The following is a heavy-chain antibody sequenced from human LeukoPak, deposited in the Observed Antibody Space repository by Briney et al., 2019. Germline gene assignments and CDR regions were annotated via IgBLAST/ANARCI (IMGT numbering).Heavy chain of an antibody. D-gene: IGHD6-25*01. Sequence: RGGSLSLSCAASGFTFSSYWMSWVRQAPGKGLEWVANIKQEGNEKYYGRFTISGDNAKISLYLPMNSLKAEDTAVYYCARERRLDYWGQGTLVTVSS. V-gene: IGHV3-7*01. J-gene: IGHJ4*02. CDR2: IKQEGNEK. CDR3: ARERRLDY. CDR1: GFTFSSYW.